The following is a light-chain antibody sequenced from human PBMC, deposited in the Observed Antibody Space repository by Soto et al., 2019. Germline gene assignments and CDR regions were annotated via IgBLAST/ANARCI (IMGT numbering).Light chain of an antibody. CDR1: QSVSSSY. CDR2: GAS. Sequence: ELAFTQSPGTLSLSPGERATLSCRASQSVSSSYLAWYQQKPGQAPRLLIYGASSRATGIPDRFSGSGSATDFTLTISRLEPEDFAVYYCQQYGSSLLTFGPGTKVDIK. CDR3: QQYGSSLLT. V-gene: IGKV3-20*01. J-gene: IGKJ3*01.